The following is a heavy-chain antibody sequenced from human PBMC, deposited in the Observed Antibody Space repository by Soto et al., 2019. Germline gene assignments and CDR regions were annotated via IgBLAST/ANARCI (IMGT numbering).Heavy chain of an antibody. CDR1: EYTFSSYT. Sequence: SVKVSCKASEYTFSSYTLHWVRQAPGQRLEWMGWINAGNGDSKYSQKFQGRVSISRDTSASTASMELSSLKSEDTAVYYCARELQGLYYFDYWGQGTLVTVSS. J-gene: IGHJ4*02. V-gene: IGHV1-3*01. CDR2: INAGNGDS. CDR3: ARELQGLYYFDY. D-gene: IGHD4-4*01.